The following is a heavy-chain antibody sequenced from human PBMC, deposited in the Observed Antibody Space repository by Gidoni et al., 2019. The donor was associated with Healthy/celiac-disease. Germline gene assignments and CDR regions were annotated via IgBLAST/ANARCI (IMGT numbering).Heavy chain of an antibody. J-gene: IGHJ4*02. CDR2: ISWNSGSI. D-gene: IGHD1-20*01. CDR3: AKGVNCHLGYYFDY. V-gene: IGHV3-9*01. Sequence: EVQLMESGGGLVQPGRSLRLSCAASGFTFDDYAMHWVRQAPGKGLEWVSGISWNSGSIGYADSVKGRFTISRDNAKNSLYLQMNSLRAEDTALYYCAKGVNCHLGYYFDYWGQGTLVTVSS. CDR1: GFTFDDYA.